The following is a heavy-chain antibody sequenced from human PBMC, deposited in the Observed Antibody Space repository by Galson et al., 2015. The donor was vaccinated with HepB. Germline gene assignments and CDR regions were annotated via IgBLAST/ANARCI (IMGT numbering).Heavy chain of an antibody. V-gene: IGHV1-69*13. CDR3: ARDPGLYSSSSVNGAFDI. Sequence: SVKVSCKASGGTFSSYAISWVRQAPGQGLAWMGGIIPIFGTANYAQKFQGRVTITADESTSTAYMELSSLRSEDTAVYYCARDPGLYSSSSVNGAFDIWGQGTMVTVSS. D-gene: IGHD6-6*01. CDR2: IIPIFGTA. CDR1: GGTFSSYA. J-gene: IGHJ3*02.